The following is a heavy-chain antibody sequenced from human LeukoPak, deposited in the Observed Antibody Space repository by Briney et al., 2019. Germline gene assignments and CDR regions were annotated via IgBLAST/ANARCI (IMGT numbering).Heavy chain of an antibody. Sequence: SETLSLTCAVYGGSFSSYYWSWIRQPAGKGLEWIGRIYTSGSTNYNPSLKSRVTMSVDTSKNQFSLKLSSVTAADTAVYYCARDMITFGGVIVRGFDYWGQGTLVTVSS. CDR3: ARDMITFGGVIVRGFDY. CDR1: GGSFSSYY. J-gene: IGHJ4*02. CDR2: IYTSGST. V-gene: IGHV4-4*07. D-gene: IGHD3-16*02.